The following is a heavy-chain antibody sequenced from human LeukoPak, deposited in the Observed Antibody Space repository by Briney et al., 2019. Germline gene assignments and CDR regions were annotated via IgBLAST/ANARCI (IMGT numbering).Heavy chain of an antibody. V-gene: IGHV3-11*01. Sequence: GGSLRLSCVASGFTFSDYYMSWIRQAPGKGLEWVSYISSSGSTIYYADSVKGRFTISRDNAKNSLYLQMNSLRAEDTAVYYCARTGYSSSWDENWFDPWGQGTLVTVSS. D-gene: IGHD6-13*01. CDR1: GFTFSDYY. CDR2: ISSSGSTI. CDR3: ARTGYSSSWDENWFDP. J-gene: IGHJ5*02.